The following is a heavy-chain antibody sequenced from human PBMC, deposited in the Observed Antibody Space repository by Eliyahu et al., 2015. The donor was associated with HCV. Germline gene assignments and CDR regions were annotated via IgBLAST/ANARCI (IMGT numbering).Heavy chain of an antibody. CDR1: GFTFSSYA. Sequence: EVQLVESGGGLVQPGGSLRLSCAASGFTFSSYAMSWVRQAPGKGLEWVSAISGSGGSTYYADSVKGRFTISRDNSKNTLYLQMNSLRAEDTAVYYCANDHYYGSGSYYSPEFGYWGQGTLVTVSS. V-gene: IGHV3-23*04. D-gene: IGHD3-10*01. J-gene: IGHJ4*02. CDR3: ANDHYYGSGSYYSPEFGY. CDR2: ISGSGGST.